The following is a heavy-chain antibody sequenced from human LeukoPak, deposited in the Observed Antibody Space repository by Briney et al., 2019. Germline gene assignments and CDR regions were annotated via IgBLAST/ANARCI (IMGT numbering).Heavy chain of an antibody. D-gene: IGHD6-13*01. V-gene: IGHV4-34*01. CDR3: ARFRVIKGIAAAGTDDASDI. CDR2: INHSGST. CDR1: GGSFSGYY. Sequence: SETLSLTCAVYGGSFSGYYWSWIRQPPGKGLEWIGEINHSGSTNYNPSLKSRVTISVDTSKNQFSLKLSSVTAADTAVYYCARFRVIKGIAAAGTDDASDIWGQGTMVTVSS. J-gene: IGHJ3*02.